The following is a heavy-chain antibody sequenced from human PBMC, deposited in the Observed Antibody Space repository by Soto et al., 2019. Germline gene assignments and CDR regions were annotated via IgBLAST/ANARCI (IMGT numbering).Heavy chain of an antibody. CDR2: IDPSDSYT. D-gene: IGHD2-15*01. CDR3: ARGGYCSGGSCYGYNWFDP. J-gene: IGHJ5*02. CDR1: GYSFTSYW. Sequence: GEPLKISCKGSGYSFTSYWISRVRQMPGKGLEWMGRIDPSDSYTNYSPSFQGHVTISADKSISTAYLQWSSLKASDTAMYYCARGGYCSGGSCYGYNWFDPWGQGTLVTVSS. V-gene: IGHV5-10-1*01.